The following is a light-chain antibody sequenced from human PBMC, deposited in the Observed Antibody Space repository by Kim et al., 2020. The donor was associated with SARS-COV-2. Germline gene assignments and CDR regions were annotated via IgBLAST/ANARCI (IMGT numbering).Light chain of an antibody. Sequence: SASVGDRVTITCQASQDRTNYVNWDPQQPGKAPKLLIYDASILEAGVPSRFSGRGSGTDFSFTISNLQPEDVATYYCQQYDTLITFGQGTRLEIK. J-gene: IGKJ5*01. CDR3: QQYDTLIT. V-gene: IGKV1-33*01. CDR2: DAS. CDR1: QDRTNY.